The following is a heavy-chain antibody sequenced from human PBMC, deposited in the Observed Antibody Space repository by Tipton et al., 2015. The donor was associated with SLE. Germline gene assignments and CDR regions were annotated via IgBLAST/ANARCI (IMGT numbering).Heavy chain of an antibody. CDR3: AIPLEGEGRYGMDV. Sequence: GLVKPSETLSLTCTVSGGSISSYYWSWIRQPPGKGLEWIGYIYYSGSTNYNPSLKSRVTISVDTSKNQFSLKLSSVTAADTAVYYCAIPLEGEGRYGMDVWGQGTTVTVSS. CDR2: IYYSGST. CDR1: GGSISSYY. J-gene: IGHJ6*02. D-gene: IGHD1-1*01. V-gene: IGHV4-59*08.